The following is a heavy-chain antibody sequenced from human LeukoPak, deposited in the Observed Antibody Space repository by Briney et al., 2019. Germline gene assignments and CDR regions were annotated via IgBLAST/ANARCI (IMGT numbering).Heavy chain of an antibody. J-gene: IGHJ4*02. Sequence: GGSLRLSCAASGFTFSSYAMHWVRQAPGKGLEWVAVISYDGSNKYYADSVKGRFTISRDNSKNTLYLQMNSLRAEDTAVYYCARYYYGSGYDYWGQGTLVTVFS. D-gene: IGHD3-10*01. CDR1: GFTFSSYA. CDR3: ARYYYGSGYDY. CDR2: ISYDGSNK. V-gene: IGHV3-30-3*01.